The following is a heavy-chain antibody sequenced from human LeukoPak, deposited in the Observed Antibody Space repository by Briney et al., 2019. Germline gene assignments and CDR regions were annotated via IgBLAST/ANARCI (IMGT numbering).Heavy chain of an antibody. J-gene: IGHJ4*02. CDR1: GFTFSNYV. V-gene: IGHV3-30*04. CDR3: ARILGSSWPFDY. Sequence: SGGSLRLSCAASGFTFSNYVMHWVRQAPGKGLEWVAIISYDGTNKYYADSVKGRFTTSRDNSKNTLNLQMNSLRAEDTAVYYCARILGSSWPFDYWGQGTLVTVSS. D-gene: IGHD6-13*01. CDR2: ISYDGTNK.